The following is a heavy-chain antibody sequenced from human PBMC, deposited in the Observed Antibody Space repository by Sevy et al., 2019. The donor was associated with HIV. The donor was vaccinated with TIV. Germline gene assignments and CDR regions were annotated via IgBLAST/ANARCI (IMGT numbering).Heavy chain of an antibody. Sequence: ASVKVCCKVFGYSLRKLSMNWVRQAPGKGLEWMGSLDPGNGEITYAQTLQGRVTMTEDTSTDTAYMELSSLTSEDTATYYCATVGLGYYSGSSYYQGDWYDPWGQGTLVTVSS. D-gene: IGHD2-15*01. CDR3: ATVGLGYYSGSSYYQGDWYDP. CDR2: LDPGNGEI. CDR1: GYSLRKLS. J-gene: IGHJ5*02. V-gene: IGHV1-24*01.